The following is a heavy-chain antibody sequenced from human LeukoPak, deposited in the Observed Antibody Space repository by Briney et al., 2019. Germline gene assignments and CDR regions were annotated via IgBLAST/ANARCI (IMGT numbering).Heavy chain of an antibody. D-gene: IGHD6-19*01. Sequence: ASVKVSCKASGYTFTGYYMHWVRQAPGQGPEWMGWINPNSGGTNYAQKFQGRVTMTRDTSISTAYMELSRLRSDDTAVYYCARDSSGWYWNGDYWGQGTLVTVSS. CDR2: INPNSGGT. CDR3: ARDSSGWYWNGDY. J-gene: IGHJ4*02. CDR1: GYTFTGYY. V-gene: IGHV1-2*02.